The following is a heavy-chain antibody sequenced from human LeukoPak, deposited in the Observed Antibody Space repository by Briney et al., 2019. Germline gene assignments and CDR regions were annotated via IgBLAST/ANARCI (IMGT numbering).Heavy chain of an antibody. J-gene: IGHJ6*03. CDR1: GGSFSGYY. V-gene: IGHV4-34*01. D-gene: IGHD6-6*01. Sequence: PSETLSLTCAVYGGSFSGYYWSWIRQPPGKGLEWIGEINHSGSTNYNPSLKSRVTISVDTSKNQFSLKLSSVTAADTAVYYCARVSALTPYYYYYYYVDVWGKGTTVTVSS. CDR3: ARVSALTPYYYYYYYVDV. CDR2: INHSGST.